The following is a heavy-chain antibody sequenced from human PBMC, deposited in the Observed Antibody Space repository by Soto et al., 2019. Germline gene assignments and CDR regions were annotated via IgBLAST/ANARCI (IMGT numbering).Heavy chain of an antibody. CDR3: ARHSSGRYFDL. CDR2: ISYDGKDK. Sequence: QVQLVESGGGVVQPGRSLRLSCAASGFTFSTYDMHWVRQAPGKGPEWVAVISYDGKDKYYADSVKGRFTISRDNSKNTLYVQMNSLRAEDTAVYYCARHSSGRYFDLWGRGTLVTVSS. J-gene: IGHJ2*01. CDR1: GFTFSTYD. V-gene: IGHV3-30*04. D-gene: IGHD3-22*01.